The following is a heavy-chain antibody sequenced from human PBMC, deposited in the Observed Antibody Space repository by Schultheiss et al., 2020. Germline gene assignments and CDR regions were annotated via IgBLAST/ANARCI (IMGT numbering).Heavy chain of an antibody. D-gene: IGHD6-6*01. CDR1: GFTFSDYY. J-gene: IGHJ6*02. Sequence: GGSLRLSCAASGFTFSDYYMSWIRQAPGKGLEWVSYISSSGSTIYYADSVKGRFTISRDNAKNSLYLQMNSLRAEDTAVYYCARGEVDEQLVLSGDGWSGYYGMGVWGQGTTVTVSS. CDR2: ISSSGSTI. V-gene: IGHV3-11*01. CDR3: ARGEVDEQLVLSGDGWSGYYGMGV.